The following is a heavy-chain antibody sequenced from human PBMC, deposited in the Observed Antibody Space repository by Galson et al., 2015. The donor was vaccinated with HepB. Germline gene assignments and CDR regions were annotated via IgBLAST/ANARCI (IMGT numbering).Heavy chain of an antibody. V-gene: IGHV5-51*03. CDR2: IYPGDSDT. CDR1: GYSFTSYW. D-gene: IGHD2-2*01. J-gene: IGHJ4*02. Sequence: QSGAEVKKPGESLKISCKGSGYSFTSYWIGWVRQMPGKGLEWMGIIYPGDSDTRYSPSFQGQVTISADESISTAYLQWSSLKASDTAMYYCARRGRYCSSTSCYLFDYWGQGTLVTVSS. CDR3: ARRGRYCSSTSCYLFDY.